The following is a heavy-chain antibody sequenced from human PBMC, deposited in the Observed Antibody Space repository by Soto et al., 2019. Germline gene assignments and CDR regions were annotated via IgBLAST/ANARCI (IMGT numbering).Heavy chain of an antibody. J-gene: IGHJ4*02. CDR3: ARDQTDSGGYSDS. Sequence: QVQLVESGGGVVQPGGSLRLSCEASGFNFSSYGIHWVRQAPGKGLEWVAIIWNDGSNEYYADSVKGRFTISRDNSKNTVYLQVRKLRAEDTAVYFCARDQTDSGGYSDSWGQGTLVTVSS. CDR2: IWNDGSNE. CDR1: GFNFSSYG. D-gene: IGHD3-22*01. V-gene: IGHV3-33*01.